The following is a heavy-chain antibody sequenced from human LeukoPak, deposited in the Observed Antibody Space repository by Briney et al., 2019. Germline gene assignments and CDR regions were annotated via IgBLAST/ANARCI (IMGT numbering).Heavy chain of an antibody. Sequence: GGSLRLSCAASGFTFSSYAVHWVRQAPGKGLEWVAVISYDGSNKYYADSVKGRFTISRDNSKNTLYLQMNSLRAEDTAVYYCAREMAITMIVVAPFDYWGQGTLVTVSS. CDR1: GFTFSSYA. J-gene: IGHJ4*02. V-gene: IGHV3-30-3*01. CDR3: AREMAITMIVVAPFDY. CDR2: ISYDGSNK. D-gene: IGHD3-22*01.